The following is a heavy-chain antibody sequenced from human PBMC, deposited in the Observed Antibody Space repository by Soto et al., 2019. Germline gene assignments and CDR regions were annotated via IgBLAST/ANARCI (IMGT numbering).Heavy chain of an antibody. CDR3: ARSRVGGWYWNYYYGMDV. V-gene: IGHV3-64*02. CDR2: ISSNGGST. Sequence: PGGSLRLSCAASGFTFSSYAMHWVRQAPGKGLEYVSAISSNGGSTYYADSVKGRFTISRDNSKNTLYLQMGSLRAEDMAVYYCARSRVGGWYWNYYYGMDVWGQGTTVTV. CDR1: GFTFSSYA. J-gene: IGHJ6*02. D-gene: IGHD6-19*01.